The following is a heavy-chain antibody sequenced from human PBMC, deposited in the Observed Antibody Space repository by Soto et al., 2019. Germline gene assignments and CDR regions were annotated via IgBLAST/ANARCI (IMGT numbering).Heavy chain of an antibody. D-gene: IGHD1-7*01. CDR1: GFTVSSNY. Sequence: GGSLRLSCAASGFTVSSNYMSWVRQAPGKGLEWVSVIYSGGSTYYADSVKGRFTISRDNSKNTLYLQMNSLRAEDTAVYYCARDGGITGTTGPSTYYYYGMDVWGQGTTVTVSS. J-gene: IGHJ6*02. CDR3: ARDGGITGTTGPSTYYYYGMDV. CDR2: IYSGGST. V-gene: IGHV3-53*01.